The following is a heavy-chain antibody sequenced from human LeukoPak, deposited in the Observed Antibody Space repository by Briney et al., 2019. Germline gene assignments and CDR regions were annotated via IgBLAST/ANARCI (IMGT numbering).Heavy chain of an antibody. CDR2: IYYSGST. Sequence: SETLSLTCTVSGGSISSYYWSWIRQPPGKGLEWIGYIYYSGSTNYNPSLKSRVTISVDTSKNQFSLKLNSVTAADTAVYYCARANMVRASDPWGQGTLVPVSS. CDR1: GGSISSYY. V-gene: IGHV4-59*01. D-gene: IGHD3-10*01. CDR3: ARANMVRASDP. J-gene: IGHJ5*02.